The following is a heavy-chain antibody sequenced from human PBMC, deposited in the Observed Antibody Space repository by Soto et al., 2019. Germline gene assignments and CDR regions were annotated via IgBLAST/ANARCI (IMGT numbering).Heavy chain of an antibody. CDR1: GFRFKSFV. V-gene: IGHV3-30*19. Sequence: QVQLVESGGGVVQPGTSLRLSCAASGFRFKSFVMHWVRQAPGKGLEWVAFTSYDGNNTDYGDSVKGRFTVSRDNSQNTLHLQMDFLRPEDTALYYCARWGTPGGFDLWGQGTLVSVSS. J-gene: IGHJ4*02. D-gene: IGHD3-16*01. CDR2: TSYDGNNT. CDR3: ARWGTPGGFDL.